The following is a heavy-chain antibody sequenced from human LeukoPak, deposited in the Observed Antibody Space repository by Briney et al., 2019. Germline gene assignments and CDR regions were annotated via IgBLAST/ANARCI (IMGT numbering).Heavy chain of an antibody. J-gene: IGHJ5*02. CDR2: MNPNSGNT. CDR1: GGTFSSYA. V-gene: IGHV1-8*02. CDR3: ARGPYGDYYNGDP. D-gene: IGHD4-17*01. Sequence: ASVKVSCKASGGTFSSYAISWVRQAPGQGLEWMGWMNPNSGNTGYAQKFQGRVTMTRNTSISTAYMELSSLRSEDTAVYYCARGPYGDYYNGDPWGQGTLVTVSS.